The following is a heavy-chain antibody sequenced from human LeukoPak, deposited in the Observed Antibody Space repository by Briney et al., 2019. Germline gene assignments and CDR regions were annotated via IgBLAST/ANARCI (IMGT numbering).Heavy chain of an antibody. J-gene: IGHJ1*01. CDR1: GFTFSSYG. CDR2: ISYDGSNK. CDR3: AVPTLLYFQH. V-gene: IGHV3-30*03. Sequence: GGSLRLSCAASGFTFSSYGMHWVRQAPGKGLEWVAVISYDGSNKYYADSVKGRFTISRDNSKNTLYLQMNSLRAEDTAVYYCAVPTLLYFQHWGQGTLVTVSS.